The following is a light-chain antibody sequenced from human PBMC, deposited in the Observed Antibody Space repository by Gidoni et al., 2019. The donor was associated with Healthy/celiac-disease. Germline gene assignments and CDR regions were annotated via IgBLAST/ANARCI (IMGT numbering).Light chain of an antibody. CDR1: QSISSY. V-gene: IGKV1-39*01. CDR2: AAS. J-gene: IGKJ2*01. CDR3: QQSYSTPPT. Sequence: DIQMTQSPSSLSASVGDSVTITCRASQSISSYLNWYQQKPGKAPKLLIYAASSLQSGVPSRFSSSGSGTDFTLTISSLQPEDFATYYCQQSYSTPPTFGQGTKLEIK.